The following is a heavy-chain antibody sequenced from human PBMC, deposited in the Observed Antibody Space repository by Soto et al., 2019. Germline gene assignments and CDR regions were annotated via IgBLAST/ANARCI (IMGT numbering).Heavy chain of an antibody. CDR1: GFTFSSYA. CDR3: AKGSGSYYRLDY. J-gene: IGHJ4*02. D-gene: IGHD1-26*01. CDR2: ISGSGGST. V-gene: IGHV3-23*01. Sequence: EVQLLESGGGLVQPGGSLRLSCAASGFTFSSYAMSWVRQAPGKGLEWVSAISGSGGSTYYADSVKGRFTISRDNSKNTLYLQMNRLRAEDTAVYYCAKGSGSYYRLDYWGQGTLVTVSS.